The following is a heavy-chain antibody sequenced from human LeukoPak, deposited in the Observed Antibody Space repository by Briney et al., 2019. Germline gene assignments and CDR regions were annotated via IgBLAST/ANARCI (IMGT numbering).Heavy chain of an antibody. J-gene: IGHJ5*02. V-gene: IGHV4-38-2*02. D-gene: IGHD2-2*02. Sequence: PSETLSLTCTVSGGSISSGYYWGWIRQPPGQGLEWIGSIYHSGSTYYNPSLKSRVTISVDTSKNQFSLKLSSVTAADTAVYYCARHLCSSTSCYTGTNWFDPWGQGTLVTVSS. CDR1: GGSISSGYY. CDR2: IYHSGST. CDR3: ARHLCSSTSCYTGTNWFDP.